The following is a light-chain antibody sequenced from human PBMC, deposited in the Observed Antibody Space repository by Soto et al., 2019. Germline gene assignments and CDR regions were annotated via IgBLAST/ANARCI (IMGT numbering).Light chain of an antibody. CDR2: GTS. CDR1: QAIRTE. CDR3: LQDYSYPRT. J-gene: IGKJ1*01. Sequence: IQMTQSPSSLSASVGDRVIITCRASQAIRTELGWYQQRPGKAPKLLIYGTSNLQSGVPSRFSGSGSGTDFTLTIYGLQPEDFATYYCLQDYSYPRTFGQGTKVDIK. V-gene: IGKV1-6*01.